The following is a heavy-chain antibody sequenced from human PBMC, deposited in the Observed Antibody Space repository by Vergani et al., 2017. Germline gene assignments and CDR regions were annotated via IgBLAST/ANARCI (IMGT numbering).Heavy chain of an antibody. D-gene: IGHD6-19*01. Sequence: QVQLQESGPGLVKPSETLSLTCTVSGGSISSYYWSWIRQPPGKGLEWIGYIYYSGSTNYNPSLKSRVTISVDTSKNQFSLKLSSVTAADTAVYYCARGEAGQWLVTYYFDYWGQGTLVTVSS. J-gene: IGHJ4*02. CDR3: ARGEAGQWLVTYYFDY. V-gene: IGHV4-59*01. CDR1: GGSISSYY. CDR2: IYYSGST.